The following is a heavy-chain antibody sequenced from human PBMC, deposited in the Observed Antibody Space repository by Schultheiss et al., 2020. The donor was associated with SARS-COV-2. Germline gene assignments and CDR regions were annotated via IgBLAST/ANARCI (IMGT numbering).Heavy chain of an antibody. J-gene: IGHJ6*03. CDR1: GFTFSDYY. V-gene: IGHV3-64D*09. CDR3: VKLSGYYDFWSGYYFGSYYMDV. D-gene: IGHD3-3*01. CDR2: ISSNGGST. Sequence: GGSLRLSCAASGFTFSDYYMSWIRQAPGKGLEYVSAISSNGGSTYYAVSVKGRFTISRDNSKNTLYLQMSSLRAEDTAVYYCVKLSGYYDFWSGYYFGSYYMDVWGKGTTVTVSS.